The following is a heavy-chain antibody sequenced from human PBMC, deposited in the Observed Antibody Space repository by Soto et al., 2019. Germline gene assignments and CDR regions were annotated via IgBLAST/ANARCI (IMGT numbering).Heavy chain of an antibody. Sequence: HPGGSLRLSCAASGFTFSSYAMSWVRQAPGKGLEWVSAISGSGGSTYYADSVKGRFTISRDNSKNTLYLQMNSLRAEDTAVYYCANHLDSGYDYPKGNDYGDYIDDYYFDYWGQGTLVTVSS. CDR2: ISGSGGST. CDR3: ANHLDSGYDYPKGNDYGDYIDDYYFDY. J-gene: IGHJ4*02. V-gene: IGHV3-23*01. D-gene: IGHD5-12*01. CDR1: GFTFSSYA.